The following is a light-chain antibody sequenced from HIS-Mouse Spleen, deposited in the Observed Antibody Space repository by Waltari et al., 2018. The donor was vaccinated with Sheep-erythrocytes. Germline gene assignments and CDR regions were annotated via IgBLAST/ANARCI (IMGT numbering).Light chain of an antibody. J-gene: IGLJ3*02. CDR2: EGS. CDR1: SSDVGRYNL. CDR3: CSYAGSSTPWV. V-gene: IGLV2-23*01. Sequence: QSALTQPASVSGSTGQSITIACTGTSSDVGRYNLFSWYQQHPGKAPKLMIYEGSKRPSGVSNRFSGSKSGNTASLTISGLQAEDEADYYCCSYAGSSTPWVFGGGTKLTVL.